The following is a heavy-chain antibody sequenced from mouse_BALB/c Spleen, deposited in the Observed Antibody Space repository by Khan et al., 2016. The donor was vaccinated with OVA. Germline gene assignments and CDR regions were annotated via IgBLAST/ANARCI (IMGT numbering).Heavy chain of an antibody. D-gene: IGHD2-9*01. CDR2: ISSGGSYT. Sequence: EVELVESGGDLVKPGGSLKLSCAASGFTFSSYGMSWVRQTPDKRLEWVATISSGGSYTYYPDSVKGRFTISRDNAKNTLYLQMSSLKSEDTARYYCARAYYGNDYYAMDYWCQGTSVTVTT. CDR3: ARAYYGNDYYAMDY. J-gene: IGHJ4*01. V-gene: IGHV5-6*01. CDR1: GFTFSSYG.